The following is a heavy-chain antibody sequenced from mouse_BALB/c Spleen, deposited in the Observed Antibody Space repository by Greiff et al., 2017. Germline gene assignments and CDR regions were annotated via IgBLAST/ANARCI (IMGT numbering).Heavy chain of an antibody. D-gene: IGHD2-4*01. CDR2: IWTGGGT. Sequence: VQLQQSGPGLVAPSQSLSITCTVSGFSLTSYDISWIRQPPGKGLEWLGVIWTGGGTNYNSAFMSRLSISKDNSKSQVFLKMNSLQTDDTAIYYCVRGATMITTRYAMDYWGQGTSVTVSS. CDR1: GFSLTSYD. V-gene: IGHV2-9-2*01. CDR3: VRGATMITTRYAMDY. J-gene: IGHJ4*01.